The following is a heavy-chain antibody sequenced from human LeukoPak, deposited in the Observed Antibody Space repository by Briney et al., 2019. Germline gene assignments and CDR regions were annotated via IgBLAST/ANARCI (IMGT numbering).Heavy chain of an antibody. CDR3: AREQYYYDSSGYSYYFDY. J-gene: IGHJ4*02. Sequence: GGSLRLSCAAFGFTFSSYWMSWVRQAPGKGLEWVANIKQDGSEKYYVDSVKGRFIISRDNAKNSLYLQMNSLRAEDTAVYYCAREQYYYDSSGYSYYFDYWGQGTLVTVSS. CDR1: GFTFSSYW. V-gene: IGHV3-7*01. D-gene: IGHD3-22*01. CDR2: IKQDGSEK.